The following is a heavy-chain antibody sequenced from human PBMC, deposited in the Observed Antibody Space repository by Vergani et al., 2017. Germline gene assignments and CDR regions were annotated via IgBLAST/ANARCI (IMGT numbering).Heavy chain of an antibody. CDR3: RHRPDCSVGHCYDDY. CDR1: GFSLTTRGVA. J-gene: IGHJ4*02. V-gene: IGHV2-5*02. CDR2: VFWDDDQ. Sequence: QITLKESGPTLVKPTQTLTPTCTFSGFSLTTRGVAVGGIRQPPGKALEWLAIVFWDDDQRYSPSLRNRVTFTRDTSRNHVVLTMTNSDPVDTATAYCRHRPDCSVGHCYDDYWGQGTLVTVSS. D-gene: IGHD2-15*01.